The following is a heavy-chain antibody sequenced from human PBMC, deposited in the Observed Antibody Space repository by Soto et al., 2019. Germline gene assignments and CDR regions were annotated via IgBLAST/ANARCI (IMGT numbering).Heavy chain of an antibody. J-gene: IGHJ6*02. Sequence: QVQLVQSGDEVRKPGSSVKVSCKASGYIFVNYGIAWVRQAPGQGLEWMGWISPYSGNTHYASKVQGRLTMTKDTXXXXXXXXXXXXXXXXXXXXYXXXXXXXXTPTPQDVWGQGTTVTVSS. CDR3: XXXXXXXTPTPQDV. CDR1: GYIFVNYG. CDR2: ISPYSGNT. V-gene: IGHV1-18*01.